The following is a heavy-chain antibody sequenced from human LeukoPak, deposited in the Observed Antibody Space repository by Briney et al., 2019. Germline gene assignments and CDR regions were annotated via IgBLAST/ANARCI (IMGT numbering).Heavy chain of an antibody. J-gene: IGHJ6*02. V-gene: IGHV3-33*05. CDR2: ISFDGSNK. Sequence: GGSLRLSCAASGFIFGSYGLHWVRQAPGKGLEWVAMISFDGSNKEYADFVEGRFTISRDNSKKTFSLQMSSLTAEDTGVYYCARGQTYDILTGYSNYYYGLDVWGQGTTVTVSS. CDR3: ARGQTYDILTGYSNYYYGLDV. D-gene: IGHD3-9*01. CDR1: GFIFGSYG.